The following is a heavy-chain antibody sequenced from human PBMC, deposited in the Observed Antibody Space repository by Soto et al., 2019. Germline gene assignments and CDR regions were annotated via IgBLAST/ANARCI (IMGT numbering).Heavy chain of an antibody. CDR1: GFTFSDYA. Sequence: GGSLRLSCAASGFTFSDYAMHWVRQAPGKGLEWVAVISHDRSNEFYADSVKGRFTISRDNSKNTLYLQMNRLRTEDTAVYYCARPGGRSGYNYYHSYGVDVWGQGSTVTVSS. D-gene: IGHD5-12*01. CDR2: ISHDRSNE. J-gene: IGHJ6*02. CDR3: ARPGGRSGYNYYHSYGVDV. V-gene: IGHV3-30-3*01.